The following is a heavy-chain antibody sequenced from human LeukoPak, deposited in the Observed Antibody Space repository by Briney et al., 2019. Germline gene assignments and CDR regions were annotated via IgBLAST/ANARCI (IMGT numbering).Heavy chain of an antibody. CDR2: ISAYSGNT. CDR3: ARDIATIQHQD. Sequence: TSVKVSCKASGFTFTNYGIGWVQQAPGQGLEWMGWISAYSGNTNYVEKFQGRVTMTTDASTSTAYMELRSLRSDDTAVYYCARDIATIQHQDWGQGTLVTVSS. J-gene: IGHJ4*02. D-gene: IGHD5-18*01. CDR1: GFTFTNYG. V-gene: IGHV1-18*01.